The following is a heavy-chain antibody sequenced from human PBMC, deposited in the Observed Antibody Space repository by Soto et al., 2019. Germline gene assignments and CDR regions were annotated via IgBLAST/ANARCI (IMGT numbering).Heavy chain of an antibody. D-gene: IGHD3-22*01. CDR3: TTGIIPSSGYDYFYLQAEY. CDR2: IKSKTDGGTT. J-gene: IGHJ4*02. V-gene: IGHV3-15*01. CDR1: GFPFSNAW. Sequence: GGSLRLSCAASGFPFSNAWMSWVRQAPWKGLEWVGRIKSKTDGGTTDYAAPVKGRFTISRDDSKNTLYLQMNSLKTEDTDVYYCTTGIIPSSGYDYFYLQAEYWGKGNQVNVSS.